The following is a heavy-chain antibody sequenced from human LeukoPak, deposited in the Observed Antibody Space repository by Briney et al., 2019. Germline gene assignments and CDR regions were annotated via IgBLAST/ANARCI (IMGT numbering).Heavy chain of an antibody. V-gene: IGHV3-33*06. Sequence: SGGSLRLSCAASGCTFSSYGMHWVRQAPGKGLEWVAVIWYDGSNKYYADSVKGRITISRDNSKNTLYLQMNSLRAEDTAVYYCAKGGAMGATLDYWGQGTLVTVSS. CDR3: AKGGAMGATLDY. CDR2: IWYDGSNK. CDR1: GCTFSSYG. D-gene: IGHD1-26*01. J-gene: IGHJ4*02.